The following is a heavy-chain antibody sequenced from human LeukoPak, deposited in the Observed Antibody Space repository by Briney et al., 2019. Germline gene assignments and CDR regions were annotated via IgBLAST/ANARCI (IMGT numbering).Heavy chain of an antibody. Sequence: SETQSLTCAVYGGSFSGYYWSWIRQPPGKGLEWIGEINHSGSTNYNPSLKSRVTISVDTSKNQFSLKLSSVTAADTAVYYCARAGVVVAALSYFDYWGQGTLVTVSS. J-gene: IGHJ4*02. CDR2: INHSGST. D-gene: IGHD2-15*01. CDR1: GGSFSGYY. V-gene: IGHV4-34*01. CDR3: ARAGVVVAALSYFDY.